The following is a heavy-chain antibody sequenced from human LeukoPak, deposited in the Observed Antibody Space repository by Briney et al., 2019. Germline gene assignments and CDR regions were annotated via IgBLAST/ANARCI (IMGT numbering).Heavy chain of an antibody. Sequence: PGGSLRLSCAASGFTFSGYWMSWVRQAPGKGLEWVANIKQDGSEKYYVDSVKGRFTISRDNAKNSLYLQMNSLRAEDTAVYYCARSLKYGLSFDYWGQGTLVTVSS. CDR1: GFTFSGYW. CDR3: ARSLKYGLSFDY. D-gene: IGHD2-2*01. CDR2: IKQDGSEK. V-gene: IGHV3-7*01. J-gene: IGHJ4*02.